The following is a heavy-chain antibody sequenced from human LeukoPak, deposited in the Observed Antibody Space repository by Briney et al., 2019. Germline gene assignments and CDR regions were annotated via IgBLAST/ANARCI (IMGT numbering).Heavy chain of an antibody. V-gene: IGHV3-72*01. J-gene: IGHJ4*02. CDR2: IRNKANSYTT. D-gene: IGHD6-13*01. CDR1: GFTFNDYY. Sequence: GGSLRLSRAASGFTFNDYYMDWVRQAPGKGLEWVGRIRNKANSYTTEFAASVKGRFTISRDDSKNSLYLQMNSLKTEDTAVYYCARSSSNWYPLFDYWGQGTLVTVSS. CDR3: ARSSSNWYPLFDY.